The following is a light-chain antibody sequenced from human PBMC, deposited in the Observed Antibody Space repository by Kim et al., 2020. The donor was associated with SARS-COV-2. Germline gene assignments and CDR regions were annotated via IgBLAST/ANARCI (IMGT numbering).Light chain of an antibody. CDR3: QNYNSAPWT. CDR2: AAS. CDR1: QGISNY. V-gene: IGKV1-27*01. J-gene: IGKJ1*01. Sequence: ASVGDRVTTTCRASQGISNYLAWYQQKPGKVPKLLIYAASALQSGVPSRFSGSGSGTDFTLTISSLQPEDVATYYCQNYNSAPWTFGQGTKVDIK.